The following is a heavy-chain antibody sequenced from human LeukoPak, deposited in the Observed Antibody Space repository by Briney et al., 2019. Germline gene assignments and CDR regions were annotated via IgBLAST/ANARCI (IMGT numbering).Heavy chain of an antibody. D-gene: IGHD6-6*01. Sequence: EASVKVSCKASGYTFTSYGISWVRQAPGQGLEWMGWISAYNGNTNYAQKFQGRVTMTRDTSISTAYMELSRLRSDDTAVYYCARADTSSPYYFDYWGQGTLVTVSS. CDR2: ISAYNGNT. CDR1: GYTFTSYG. CDR3: ARADTSSPYYFDY. J-gene: IGHJ4*02. V-gene: IGHV1-18*01.